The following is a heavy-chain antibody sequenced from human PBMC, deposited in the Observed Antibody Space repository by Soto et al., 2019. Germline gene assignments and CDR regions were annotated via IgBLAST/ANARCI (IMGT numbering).Heavy chain of an antibody. J-gene: IGHJ5*02. V-gene: IGHV4-59*01. CDR3: ARDVYSSGWYSGTNWFDP. CDR2: IYYSGST. Sequence: QVQLQESGPGLVKPSETLSLTCTVSGGSISSYYWSWIRQPPGKGLEWIGYIYYSGSTNYNPSLKSRVTISVDTSKNQFSLKLSSVTAADTAVYYCARDVYSSGWYSGTNWFDPWGQGTLVTVSS. D-gene: IGHD6-19*01. CDR1: GGSISSYY.